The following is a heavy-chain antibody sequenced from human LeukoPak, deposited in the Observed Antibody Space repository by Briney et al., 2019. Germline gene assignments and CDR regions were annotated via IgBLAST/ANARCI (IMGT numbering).Heavy chain of an antibody. CDR2: INTKSRSM. Sequence: HPGGSLRLSCAASGFTFNTYTMNWVRQATGKGLEWLSFINTKSRSMYYADSVKGRFTISRDNAKNSLYLQMNSLRAEDTALYYCVRDQDWAFDYWGQGTLVTVRS. CDR3: VRDQDWAFDY. V-gene: IGHV3-48*01. J-gene: IGHJ4*02. D-gene: IGHD3/OR15-3a*01. CDR1: GFTFNTYT.